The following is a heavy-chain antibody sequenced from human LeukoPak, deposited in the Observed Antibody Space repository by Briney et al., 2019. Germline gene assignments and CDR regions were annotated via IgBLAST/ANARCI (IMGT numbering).Heavy chain of an antibody. Sequence: GGSLRLSCAASGFTFSSYAMSWVRQTPGKGLEWVSGISGSGGSTYYADSVKGRFTIFRDNSKNTVYLQMNSLRAEDTAIYYCAKDSDGYSYGFEDYWGQGTLVTVSS. V-gene: IGHV3-23*01. CDR1: GFTFSSYA. D-gene: IGHD5-18*01. J-gene: IGHJ4*02. CDR2: ISGSGGST. CDR3: AKDSDGYSYGFEDY.